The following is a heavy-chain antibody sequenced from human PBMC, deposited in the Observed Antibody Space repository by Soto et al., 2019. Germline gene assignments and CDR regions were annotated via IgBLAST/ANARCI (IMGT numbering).Heavy chain of an antibody. CDR2: IDYSGTA. D-gene: IGHD4-4*01. CDR1: YGSISVSNVF. J-gene: IGHJ4*02. CDR3: ARTTGRHLDF. V-gene: IGHV4-39*01. Sequence: QLQLQESGPGLVKPWETLSLTCTVSYGSISVSNVFWGWVRQPPGKGLEWIGNIDYSGTAYFNPSLGTRVTFPVDTSKKQFSLTLYSVTAADTAFYYCARTTGRHLDFWGQGILGTVSS.